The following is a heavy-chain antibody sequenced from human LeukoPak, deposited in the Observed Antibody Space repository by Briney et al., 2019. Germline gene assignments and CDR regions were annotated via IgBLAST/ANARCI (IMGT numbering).Heavy chain of an antibody. J-gene: IGHJ4*02. Sequence: PGGSLRLSCAASGFTFRSYAMSWVRQAPGKGLEWVSAISGNGGGTYYADSVKGRFTISRDNSKNTLYLQMNSLRAEDTAVYCCAKGDCSSTSCYAPADYWGQGTLATVSS. V-gene: IGHV3-23*01. CDR1: GFTFRSYA. CDR2: ISGNGGGT. D-gene: IGHD2-2*01. CDR3: AKGDCSSTSCYAPADY.